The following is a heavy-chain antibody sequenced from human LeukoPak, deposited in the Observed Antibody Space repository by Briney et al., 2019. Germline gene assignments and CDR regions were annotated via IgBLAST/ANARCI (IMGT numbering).Heavy chain of an antibody. CDR1: GFTFSDYY. Sequence: GGSLRLSCAASGFTFSDYYMSWIRQAPGKGLEWVSYISSSSSYTNYADSVKGRFTISRDNAKNSLYLQMNSLRAEETAVYYCAREGDYSSGYYAPGTFDYWGQGTLVTVSS. J-gene: IGHJ4*02. CDR3: AREGDYSSGYYAPGTFDY. V-gene: IGHV3-11*06. CDR2: ISSSSSYT. D-gene: IGHD3-22*01.